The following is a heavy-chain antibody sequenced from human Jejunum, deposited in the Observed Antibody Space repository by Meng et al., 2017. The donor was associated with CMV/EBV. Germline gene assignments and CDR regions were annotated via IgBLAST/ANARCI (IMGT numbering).Heavy chain of an antibody. Sequence: CVASGFTVSSNYMSWVRQAPGKGLEWVSIIYSDGTTYYADSVKGRFTISRDKSKNTLDLQMNSLRAEDMAVYYCARSIVVYGMDVWGQGTTVTVSS. D-gene: IGHD2-15*01. J-gene: IGHJ6*02. CDR2: IYSDGTT. V-gene: IGHV3-53*01. CDR3: ARSIVVYGMDV. CDR1: GFTVSSNY.